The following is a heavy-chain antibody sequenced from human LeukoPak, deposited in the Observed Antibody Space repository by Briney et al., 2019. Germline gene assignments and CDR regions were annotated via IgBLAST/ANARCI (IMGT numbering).Heavy chain of an antibody. Sequence: GGSLRLSCAASGFTFSSYEMNWVRQAPGKGLEWVSYISSSGSTTYYADSVKGRFTISRDNAKNSLYLQMNSLRAEDTAVYYCARVNSYGLAISPSKSWFDPWGQGTLVTVSS. CDR2: ISSSGSTT. J-gene: IGHJ5*02. CDR3: ARVNSYGLAISPSKSWFDP. D-gene: IGHD5-18*01. CDR1: GFTFSSYE. V-gene: IGHV3-48*03.